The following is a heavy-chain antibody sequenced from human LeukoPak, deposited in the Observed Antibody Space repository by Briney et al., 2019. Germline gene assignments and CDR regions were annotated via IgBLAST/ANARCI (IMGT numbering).Heavy chain of an antibody. Sequence: PGGSLRLSCAASGFTFSSYVMTWVRQVPGKGLEWVSDITGSAGTTYYADSVKGRFTISRDNSKNTLYLQMNSLRAEDTAVYYCARDRGYCTNGVCYTPYYYYYYYMDVWGKGTTVTVSS. CDR3: ARDRGYCTNGVCYTPYYYYYYYMDV. J-gene: IGHJ6*03. CDR1: GFTFSSYV. CDR2: ITGSAGTT. V-gene: IGHV3-23*01. D-gene: IGHD2-8*01.